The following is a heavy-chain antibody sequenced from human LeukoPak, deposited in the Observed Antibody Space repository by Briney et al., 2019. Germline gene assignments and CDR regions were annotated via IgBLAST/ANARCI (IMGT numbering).Heavy chain of an antibody. CDR3: ARVYYRRGVVGAPADY. V-gene: IGHV3-21*01. J-gene: IGHJ4*02. Sequence: PGGSLRLSCAASGFTFSSYSMNWVRQAPGKGLEWVSSISSSSSYIYYGDSVKGRFTISRDNAKSSLYLQMNSLRAEDTAVCYCARVYYRRGVVGAPADYWGQGTLVTVSS. D-gene: IGHD2-15*01. CDR2: ISSSSSYI. CDR1: GFTFSSYS.